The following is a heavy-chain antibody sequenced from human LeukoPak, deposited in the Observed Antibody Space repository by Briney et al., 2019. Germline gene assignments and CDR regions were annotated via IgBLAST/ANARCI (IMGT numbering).Heavy chain of an antibody. CDR3: AKVGATRYYYYYYMDV. CDR2: ISGSGGST. V-gene: IGHV3-23*01. CDR1: GFTFSSYA. Sequence: PGGSLRLSCAGSGFTFSSYAMSWVRQAPGKGLEWVSAISGSGGSTYYADSVKGRFTISRDNSKNTLYLQMNSLRAEDTAVYYCAKVGATRYYYYYYMDVWGKGTTVTVSS. D-gene: IGHD1-26*01. J-gene: IGHJ6*03.